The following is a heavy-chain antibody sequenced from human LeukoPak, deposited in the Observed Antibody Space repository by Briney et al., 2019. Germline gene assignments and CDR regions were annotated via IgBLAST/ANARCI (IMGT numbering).Heavy chain of an antibody. CDR3: ARALSDFWSGYIY. J-gene: IGHJ4*02. Sequence: SETLSLTCTVSGGSISSYYWSRIRQPPGKGLEWIGYIYYSGSTNYNPSLKSRVTISVDTSKNQFSLKLSSVTAADTAVYYCARALSDFWSGYIYWGQGTLVTVSS. CDR1: GGSISSYY. CDR2: IYYSGST. V-gene: IGHV4-59*01. D-gene: IGHD3-3*01.